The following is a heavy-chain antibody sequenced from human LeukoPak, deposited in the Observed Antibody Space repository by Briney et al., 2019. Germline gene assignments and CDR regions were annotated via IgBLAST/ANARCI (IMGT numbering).Heavy chain of an antibody. CDR1: GFTFSSYA. CDR2: ISYDGSNE. CDR3: ARDSSGSYNWFDP. V-gene: IGHV3-30*04. D-gene: IGHD6-19*01. Sequence: GRSLRLSCAASGFTFSSYAMHWVRQAPGKGLEWVAVISYDGSNEYYPDSVKGRFTISRDNSKNTLYLQMNSLRAEDTAVYYCARDSSGSYNWFDPWGQGTLVTVSS. J-gene: IGHJ5*02.